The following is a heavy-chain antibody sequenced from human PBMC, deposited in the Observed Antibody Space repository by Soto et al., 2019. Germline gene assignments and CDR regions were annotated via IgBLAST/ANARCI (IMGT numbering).Heavy chain of an antibody. CDR3: ARDLGDGYNVAFDI. D-gene: IGHD5-12*01. CDR1: GGSISSGDYY. J-gene: IGHJ3*02. V-gene: IGHV4-30-4*01. CDR2: IYYSGST. Sequence: QVQLQESGPGLVKPSQTLSLTCTVSGGSISSGDYYWSWIRQPPGKGLEWIGYIYYSGSTYYNPSHKIRLTISVDTSKNQFSLTLSSVTAADTAVYYCARDLGDGYNVAFDIWGQGTMVTVSS.